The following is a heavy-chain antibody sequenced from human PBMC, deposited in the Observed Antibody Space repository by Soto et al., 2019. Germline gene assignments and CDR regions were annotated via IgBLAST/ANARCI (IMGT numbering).Heavy chain of an antibody. V-gene: IGHV3-11*06. J-gene: IGHJ3*02. CDR3: ARDSSRFLEWLPRDGDAFDI. CDR1: GFTFSDYY. D-gene: IGHD3-3*01. CDR2: ISSSSSYT. Sequence: VQLVESGGGLVKPGGSLRLSCAASGFTFSDYYMSWIRQAPGKGLEWVSYISSSSSYTNYADSVKGRFTISRDNAKNSLYLQMNSLRAEDTAVYYCARDSSRFLEWLPRDGDAFDIWGQGTMVTVSS.